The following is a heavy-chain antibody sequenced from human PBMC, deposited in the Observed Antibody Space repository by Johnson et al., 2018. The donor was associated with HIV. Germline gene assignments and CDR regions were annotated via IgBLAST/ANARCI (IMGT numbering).Heavy chain of an antibody. D-gene: IGHD3-22*01. J-gene: IGHJ3*02. CDR3: ARDPAIRWSEWDSSGYYSPDAFDI. CDR1: GFTVSSNY. Sequence: VQLVESGGGLVQPGGSLRLSCAASGFTVSSNYMSWVRQAPGKGLEWVSVIYSGGSTYYADPVKGRFTISRDNSKNTLYLQMNSLRAEDTAVYYCARDPAIRWSEWDSSGYYSPDAFDIWGQGTMVTVSS. V-gene: IGHV3-66*01. CDR2: IYSGGST.